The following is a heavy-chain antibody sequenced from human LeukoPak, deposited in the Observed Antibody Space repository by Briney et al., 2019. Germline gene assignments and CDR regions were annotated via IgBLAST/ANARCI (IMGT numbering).Heavy chain of an antibody. CDR1: GFTFSSYA. V-gene: IGHV3-23*01. CDR2: ISGSGGST. CDR3: AKGVSMAPDAFDI. Sequence: GGSLRLSCAASGFTFSSYAMSWVRQAPGKGLEWVSAISGSGGSTYYADSVKGRFTISRDNSKNTLYLQMNSLRAEDTAVCYCAKGVSMAPDAFDIWGQGTMVTVSS. D-gene: IGHD3-10*01. J-gene: IGHJ3*02.